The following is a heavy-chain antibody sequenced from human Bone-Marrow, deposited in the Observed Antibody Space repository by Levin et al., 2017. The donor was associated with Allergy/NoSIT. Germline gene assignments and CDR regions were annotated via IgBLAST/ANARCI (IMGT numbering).Heavy chain of an antibody. CDR2: FIPILGIG. D-gene: IGHD2-21*02. J-gene: IGHJ3*02. Sequence: KISCKASGGTFSNYGLTWVRQAPGQGLEWMGRFIPILGIGNYAQMFQGRVTITADKSTNTAYMELSSLRYQDTAVYYCARISCGGDCEGAFDIWGQGTMVTVSS. CDR1: GGTFSNYG. CDR3: ARISCGGDCEGAFDI. V-gene: IGHV1-69*04.